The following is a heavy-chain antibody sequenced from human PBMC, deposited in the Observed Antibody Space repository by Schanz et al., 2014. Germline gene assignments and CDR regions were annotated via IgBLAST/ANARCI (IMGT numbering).Heavy chain of an antibody. CDR2: ISPYTGNT. D-gene: IGHD3-3*01. J-gene: IGHJ4*02. V-gene: IGHV1-18*01. Sequence: QVHLVQSGSEVKKPGASVKVSCKASGYTFTSYSIHWVRQAPGQGLEWVGWISPYTGNTHYFDKMEGRVTMTTDTSTSTAYMELRSLRSDDTAVYYCARGFDFWDRWGQGTLVIVSS. CDR3: ARGFDFWDR. CDR1: GYTFTSYS.